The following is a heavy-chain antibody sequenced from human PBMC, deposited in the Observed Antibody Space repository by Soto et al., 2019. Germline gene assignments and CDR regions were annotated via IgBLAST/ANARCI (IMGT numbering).Heavy chain of an antibody. J-gene: IGHJ4*02. CDR3: ARRSSSCYFDY. D-gene: IGHD6-13*01. Sequence: EVQLLESGGGLVQPGGSLRLSCAASGFTFSSYAMNWVRQAPGKGLEWVSVISGSGGSTYYADSVKGRFTISRDTSKNTLYLQMNSLRAEDTAVYYCARRSSSCYFDYWGQGTLVTVSS. CDR2: ISGSGGST. CDR1: GFTFSSYA. V-gene: IGHV3-23*01.